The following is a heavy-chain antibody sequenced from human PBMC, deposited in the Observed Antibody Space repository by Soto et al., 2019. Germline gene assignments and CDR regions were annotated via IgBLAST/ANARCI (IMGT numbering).Heavy chain of an antibody. D-gene: IGHD2-21*02. CDR1: RFPFRAYN. V-gene: IGHV3-23*01. CDR2: IGASGDIT. CDR3: AKDDFTDRGDDYFDY. Sequence: GGSLRLSCAASRFPFRAYNMYWVRQAPGKGLEWVAGIGASGDITWYADSVKGRLSISRDNSKNTLYLQLNSLRFEDTAVYYCAKDDFTDRGDDYFDYWGPGTLVTVSS. J-gene: IGHJ4*02.